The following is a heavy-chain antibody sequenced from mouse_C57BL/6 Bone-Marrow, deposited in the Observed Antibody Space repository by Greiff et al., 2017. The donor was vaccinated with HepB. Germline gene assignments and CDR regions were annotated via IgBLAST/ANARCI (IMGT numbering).Heavy chain of an antibody. CDR3: ARGVLPYYYAMDY. CDR1: YFAFMASA. V-gene: IGHV1-49*01. CDR2: FTMYSDAT. J-gene: IGHJ4*01. D-gene: IGHD1-1*01. Sequence: LQESGAELVRPGSSVKLSCKDSYFAFMASAMHWVKQRPGHGLEWIGSFTMYSDATEYSENFKGKATLTANTSSSTAYVELSSLTSEDSAVYYCARGVLPYYYAMDYWGQGTSVTVSS.